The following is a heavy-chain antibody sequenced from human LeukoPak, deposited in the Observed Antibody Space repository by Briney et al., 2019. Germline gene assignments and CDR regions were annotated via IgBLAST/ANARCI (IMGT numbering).Heavy chain of an antibody. CDR3: ARMWSLGDWFDP. D-gene: IGHD2-21*01. V-gene: IGHV4-38-2*02. CDR2: ISHSGST. Sequence: SETLSLTCTVSGYSITSGYYWGWIRQPPGKGLEWIGSISHSGSTYYNPSLKSRVTISVDTSKNQFSLKLSSVTAADTAVYYCARMWSLGDWFDPWGQGTLVTVSS. J-gene: IGHJ5*02. CDR1: GYSITSGYY.